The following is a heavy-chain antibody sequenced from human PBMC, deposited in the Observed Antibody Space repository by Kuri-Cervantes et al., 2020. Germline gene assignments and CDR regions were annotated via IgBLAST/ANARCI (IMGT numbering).Heavy chain of an antibody. CDR3: ARSVAGTKSNFDY. V-gene: IGHV3-30-3*01. CDR2: ISYDGSNK. CDR1: GFTFSSYA. Sequence: GGSLRLSCAASGFTFSSYAMHWVRQAPGKGLEWVAVISYDGSNKYYADSVKGRFTISRDNSKNTLYLQMNSLRAEDTALYYCARSVAGTKSNFDYWGQGTLVTVSS. D-gene: IGHD6-19*01. J-gene: IGHJ4*02.